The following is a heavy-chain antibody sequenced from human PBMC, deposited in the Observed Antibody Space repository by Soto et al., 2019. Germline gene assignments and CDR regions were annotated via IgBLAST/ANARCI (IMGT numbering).Heavy chain of an antibody. CDR1: GGSISSGGYS. CDR2: IYNSGRY. D-gene: IGHD3-10*01. J-gene: IGHJ6*02. Sequence: SETLSLTCAVSGGSISSGGYSWSWIRQSPDKGLEWIGYIYNSGRYNYNPSLKSRLSISVDTSKNQVSLKLASVTAADTAVYYCTTQGFGPLHGLVDVWGQGTTVTVSS. CDR3: TTQGFGPLHGLVDV. V-gene: IGHV4-61*08.